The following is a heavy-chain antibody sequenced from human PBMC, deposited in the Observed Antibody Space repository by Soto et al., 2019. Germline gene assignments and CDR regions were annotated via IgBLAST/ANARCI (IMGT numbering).Heavy chain of an antibody. J-gene: IGHJ4*02. CDR2: INHSGST. V-gene: IGHV4-34*01. Sequence: SETLSLTCAVYGGSFSGYYWSWIRQPPGKGLEWIGEINHSGSTNYNPSLKSRVTISVDTSKNQFSLKLSSVTAADTAVYYCARGRRLGIAAAGSRIDYWGQGTLVTVSS. CDR3: ARGRRLGIAAAGSRIDY. CDR1: GGSFSGYY. D-gene: IGHD6-13*01.